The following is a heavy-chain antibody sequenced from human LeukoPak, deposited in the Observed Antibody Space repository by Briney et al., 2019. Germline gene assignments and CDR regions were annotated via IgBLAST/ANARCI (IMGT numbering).Heavy chain of an antibody. J-gene: IGHJ3*02. D-gene: IGHD2-2*01. V-gene: IGHV1-18*04. CDR1: GYTFTSYG. CDR3: AIDRVPAAIADKDAFDI. CDR2: ISAYNGNT. Sequence: ASVKVSCQASGYTFTSYGISWVRQAPGQGLEWMGWISAYNGNTNYAQKLQGRVTMTTDTSTSTAYMELRSLRSDDTAVYYCAIDRVPAAIADKDAFDIWGQGTMVTVSS.